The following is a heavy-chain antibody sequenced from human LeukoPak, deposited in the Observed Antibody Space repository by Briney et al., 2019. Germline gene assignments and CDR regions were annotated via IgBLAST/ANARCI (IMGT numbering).Heavy chain of an antibody. CDR2: FDVIDSET. CDR1: GSSLSELS. CDR3: AAGRPYSLLDY. V-gene: IGHV1-24*01. Sequence: GASVKVSCTVSGSSLSELSLYWVRQAPGKGLEWMGGFDVIDSETFYAQKFQGRVTMTEDSTDTAYMELRSLTSDDTALYYCAAGRPYSLLDYWGQGTLVTVSS. D-gene: IGHD5-18*01. J-gene: IGHJ4*02.